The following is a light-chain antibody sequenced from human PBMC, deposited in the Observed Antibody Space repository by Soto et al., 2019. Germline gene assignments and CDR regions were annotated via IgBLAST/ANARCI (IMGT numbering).Light chain of an antibody. CDR2: GTS. Sequence: DIQMTQSPPSLSASVGDRVPITCRASQDIEGFLSWYQQNPGTAPTLIFYGTSTLPSVVPSRISGSGGGTDILLTISMLHPEDVVTYYCQNYNKAPWKFGQGTKV. CDR1: QDIEGF. J-gene: IGKJ1*01. CDR3: QNYNKAPWK. V-gene: IGKV1-27*01.